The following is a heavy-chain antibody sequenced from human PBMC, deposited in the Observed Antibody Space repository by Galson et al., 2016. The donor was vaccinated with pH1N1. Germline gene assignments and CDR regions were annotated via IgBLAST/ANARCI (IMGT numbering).Heavy chain of an antibody. Sequence: SVKVSCKASGGTFNNYAISWVRQAPGQGLEWMGRIIPILGTPNYAQKFQDRVTITADESTSTTYMELNSLTSEDTAVYYCAKAAALQLRNYYFDFWGQGTLVTGSS. CDR2: IIPILGTP. CDR3: AKAAALQLRNYYFDF. D-gene: IGHD1-7*01. CDR1: GGTFNNYA. J-gene: IGHJ4*02. V-gene: IGHV1-69*11.